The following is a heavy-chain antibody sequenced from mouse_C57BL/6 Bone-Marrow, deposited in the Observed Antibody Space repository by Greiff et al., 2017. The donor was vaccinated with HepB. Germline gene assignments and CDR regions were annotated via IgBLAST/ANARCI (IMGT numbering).Heavy chain of an antibody. D-gene: IGHD1-1*01. CDR3: HYYGSSYWYFDV. CDR1: GYTFTSYW. Sequence: VQLQQPGAELVKPGASVKMSCKASGYTFTSYWITWVKQRPGQGLEWIGDIYPGSGSTNYNEKFKSKATLTVYTSSSTAYMQLSSLTSEDSAVYYCHYYGSSYWYFDVWGTGTTVTVSS. CDR2: IYPGSGST. J-gene: IGHJ1*03. V-gene: IGHV1-55*01.